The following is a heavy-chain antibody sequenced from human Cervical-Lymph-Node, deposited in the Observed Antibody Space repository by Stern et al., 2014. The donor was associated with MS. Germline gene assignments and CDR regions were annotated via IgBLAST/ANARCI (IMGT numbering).Heavy chain of an antibody. Sequence: VQLVQSGAEVKKPGSSVKVSCKASGGTFSSYAIIWVRQAPGQGLEWMGGIIPIFGRTNYAQNFQGRVTITADDSMSTIYMEMSSLRSDDTAIYYCATSLPARRNANVDHYYAMDVWGQGTTVTVSS. CDR2: IIPIFGRT. CDR1: GGTFSSYA. CDR3: ATSLPARRNANVDHYYAMDV. V-gene: IGHV1-69*12. D-gene: IGHD2-15*01. J-gene: IGHJ6*02.